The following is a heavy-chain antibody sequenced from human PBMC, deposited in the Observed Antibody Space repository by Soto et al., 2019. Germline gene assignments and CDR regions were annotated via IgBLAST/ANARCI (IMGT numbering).Heavy chain of an antibody. J-gene: IGHJ6*02. Sequence: PGGSLRLSCADSGFTFDDYTMHWVRQAPGKGLEWVSLISWDGGSTYYADSVKGRFTISRDNSKNSLYLQMNSLRTEDTALYYCAKAYDSSGYYWEDYYGMDVWGQGTTVTAP. CDR3: AKAYDSSGYYWEDYYGMDV. CDR2: ISWDGGST. D-gene: IGHD3-22*01. V-gene: IGHV3-43*01. CDR1: GFTFDDYT.